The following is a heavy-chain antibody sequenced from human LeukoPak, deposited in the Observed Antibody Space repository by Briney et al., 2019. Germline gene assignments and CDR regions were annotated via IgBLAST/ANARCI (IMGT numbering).Heavy chain of an antibody. Sequence: ASVKVSCKASGYTFTSYGINWVRQAPGQGLEWMGWVSPFNGNTNYAQKVQGRVTMTTDTSTSTAYMELRNLRSEDTAVYYCARSEVNTMVRGIFDYWGQGTLVTVSS. V-gene: IGHV1-18*01. CDR2: VSPFNGNT. CDR1: GYTFTSYG. CDR3: ARSEVNTMVRGIFDY. J-gene: IGHJ4*02. D-gene: IGHD3-10*01.